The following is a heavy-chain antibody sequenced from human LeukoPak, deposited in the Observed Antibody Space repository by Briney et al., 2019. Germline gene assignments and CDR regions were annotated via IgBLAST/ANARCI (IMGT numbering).Heavy chain of an antibody. D-gene: IGHD2-21*02. Sequence: GGSLRLSCAASGFTSSNYWMTWVRQAPGKGLEWVSHISTSSNIIYYADSVKGRFTISRDNSKNTLCLQMNSLRAEDTAVYYCARWYCVGNCYYDYWGQGTLVTVSS. CDR2: ISTSSNII. CDR1: GFTSSNYW. J-gene: IGHJ4*02. CDR3: ARWYCVGNCYYDY. V-gene: IGHV3-48*01.